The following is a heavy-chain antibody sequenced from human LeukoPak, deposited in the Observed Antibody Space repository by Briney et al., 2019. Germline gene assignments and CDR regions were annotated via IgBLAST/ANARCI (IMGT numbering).Heavy chain of an antibody. V-gene: IGHV3-21*01. Sequence: GGSLRLSCAASGFTFNSMNWVRQAPGKGLEWVSSISSSSSYIYYADSVKGRFTISRDNAKNSLYLQMNSLRAEDTAVYYCARAVTYTFDYWGQGTLVTVSS. J-gene: IGHJ4*02. CDR2: ISSSSSYI. CDR1: GFTFNS. D-gene: IGHD4-17*01. CDR3: ARAVTYTFDY.